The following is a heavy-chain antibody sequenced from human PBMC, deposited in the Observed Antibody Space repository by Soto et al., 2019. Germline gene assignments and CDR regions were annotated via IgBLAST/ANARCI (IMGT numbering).Heavy chain of an antibody. V-gene: IGHV3-15*07. CDR2: IRGKSDGGTA. CDR1: GFNFTTAW. Sequence: EVQLVESGGGLVKPGGSLRLSCAASGFNFTTAWMNWVRQAPGKGLEWVGRIRGKSDGGTADYAAPVKGRFTISRDDSNNTVYLQMNSLKIEDTAMYYCITETRGYWGQGTLVTVSS. J-gene: IGHJ4*02. CDR3: ITETRGY.